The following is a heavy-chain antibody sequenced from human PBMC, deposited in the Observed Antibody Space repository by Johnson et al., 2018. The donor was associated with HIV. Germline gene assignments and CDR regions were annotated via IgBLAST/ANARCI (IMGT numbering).Heavy chain of an antibody. CDR2: IYTGGTT. CDR3: ARDVEFRRAGGGGRGDGFDI. D-gene: IGHD6-13*01. J-gene: IGHJ3*02. Sequence: VQLVESGGGLVQPGGSLRLSCAASGFTVSSNYMSWVCQAPGKGLEWVSIIYTGGTTYYADSVKGRFTISRDNSKNTLYLQMNSLRAEDTALYYCARDVEFRRAGGGGRGDGFDIWGQGTMVTVSS. CDR1: GFTVSSNY. V-gene: IGHV3-66*01.